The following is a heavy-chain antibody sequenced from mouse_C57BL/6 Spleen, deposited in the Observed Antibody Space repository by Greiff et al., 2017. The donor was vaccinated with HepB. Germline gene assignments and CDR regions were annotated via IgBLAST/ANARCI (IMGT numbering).Heavy chain of an antibody. D-gene: IGHD1-1*01. CDR3: AREEIYYYGSSYVIDY. V-gene: IGHV5-4*01. CDR2: ISDGGSYT. CDR1: GFTFSSYA. Sequence: EVMLVESGGGLVKPGGSLKLSCAASGFTFSSYAMSWVRQTPEKRLEWVATISDGGSYTYYPDNVKGRFTISRDNAKNNLYLQMSHLKSEDTAMYYCAREEIYYYGSSYVIDYWGQGTTLTVSS. J-gene: IGHJ2*01.